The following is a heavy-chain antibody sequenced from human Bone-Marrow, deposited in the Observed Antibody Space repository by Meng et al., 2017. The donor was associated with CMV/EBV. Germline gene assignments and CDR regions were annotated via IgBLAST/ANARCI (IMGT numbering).Heavy chain of an antibody. Sequence: SVKVSCKASGGTFSSYAISWVRQAPGQGLEWMGGIIPIFGTANYAQKFQGRVTITTDESTSTAYMELSSLRSEDTAVYYCARDGAPGGWVKYQLLLHYYYYGMEVWGQGTTVTVSS. D-gene: IGHD2-2*01. CDR3: ARDGAPGGWVKYQLLLHYYYYGMEV. J-gene: IGHJ6*02. V-gene: IGHV1-69*05. CDR1: GGTFSSYA. CDR2: IIPIFGTA.